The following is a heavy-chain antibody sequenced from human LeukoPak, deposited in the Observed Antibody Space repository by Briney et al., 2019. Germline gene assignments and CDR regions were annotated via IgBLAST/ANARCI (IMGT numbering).Heavy chain of an antibody. CDR1: GFTFSNYA. V-gene: IGHV3-30-3*01. CDR3: AKGDGSFVMDY. CDR2: ISDDGNNK. J-gene: IGHJ4*02. Sequence: PEGSLRLSCAASGFTFSNYAMHWVRLAPGKGLEWVTIISDDGNNKYYADSVQGRFTISRDNSKNTLYLQMNSLRVEDTAVYYCAKGDGSFVMDYWGQGTLVTVSS. D-gene: IGHD3-16*02.